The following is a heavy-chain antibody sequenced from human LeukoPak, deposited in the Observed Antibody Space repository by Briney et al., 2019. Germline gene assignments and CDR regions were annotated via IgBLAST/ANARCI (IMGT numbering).Heavy chain of an antibody. V-gene: IGHV4-59*08. CDR1: GGSVSGYS. Sequence: SETLSLTCTVSGGSVSGYSWSWLRQPPGKGLELIGYIYNSGSTNYNPSLNSRVTISVDTSKNQFSLKLRSVTAADTAVYYCARLGDAGMVRIFDYWGPGTLVTVSS. J-gene: IGHJ4*02. CDR2: IYNSGST. D-gene: IGHD5-18*01. CDR3: ARLGDAGMVRIFDY.